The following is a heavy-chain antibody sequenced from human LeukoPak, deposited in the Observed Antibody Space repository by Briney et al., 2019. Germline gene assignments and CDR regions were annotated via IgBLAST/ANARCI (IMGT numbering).Heavy chain of an antibody. D-gene: IGHD6-13*01. CDR2: INHSGST. CDR1: GGSFSGYY. CDR3: ARHLLGGSSWYVYYYMDV. J-gene: IGHJ6*03. V-gene: IGHV4-34*01. Sequence: SETLSLTCAVYGGSFSGYYWSWIRQPPGKGLEWIGEINHSGSTNYNPSLKSRVTISVDTSKNQFSLKLSSVTAADTAVYYCARHLLGGSSWYVYYYMDVWGKGTTVTISS.